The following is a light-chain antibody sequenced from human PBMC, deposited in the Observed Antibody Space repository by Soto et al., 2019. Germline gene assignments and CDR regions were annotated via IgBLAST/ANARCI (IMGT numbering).Light chain of an antibody. CDR2: STS. Sequence: QTVVTQEPSLSVSPGGTVTLTCASSTGAVTSTFYPNWFQQKPGQAPRSLIYSTSNRHPWPPARFSGSLVGGRAALTLSSVQPEDEADYYCLLYYGGVRLFGGGTKLTVL. CDR3: LLYYGGVRL. CDR1: TGAVTSTFY. J-gene: IGLJ2*01. V-gene: IGLV7-43*01.